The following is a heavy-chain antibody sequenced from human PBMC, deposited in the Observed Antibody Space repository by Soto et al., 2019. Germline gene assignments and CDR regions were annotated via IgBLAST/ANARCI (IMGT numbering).Heavy chain of an antibody. Sequence: PSETLSLTCTVSGDSISSNNNYWSWIRQPPGEGLEWIGFISYSGTTSYSPSLKSRVAISLDTSKNQFSLNLNSVTAADTAVYYCYINGFWGQGTLVTVSS. J-gene: IGHJ1*01. D-gene: IGHD2-8*01. CDR2: ISYSGTT. CDR1: GDSISSNNNY. V-gene: IGHV4-30-4*01. CDR3: YINGF.